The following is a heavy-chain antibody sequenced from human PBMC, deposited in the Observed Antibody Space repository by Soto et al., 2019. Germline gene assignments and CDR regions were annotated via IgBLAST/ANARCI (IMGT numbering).Heavy chain of an antibody. CDR2: INRYNGKT. CDR1: DNHLNSNG. J-gene: IGHJ6*02. CDR3: ANRGNPLMDV. V-gene: IGHV1-18*01. Sequence: QVQLVQSGGEVQKPGASVKVSCKPSDNHLNSNGITRVRQAPGHGLEWMGWINRYNGKTDYAQKFLDRVTMTTDTSTRTAYLELRSLRSDDTAIYYCANRGNPLMDVWGQGTTVIVSS. D-gene: IGHD4-4*01.